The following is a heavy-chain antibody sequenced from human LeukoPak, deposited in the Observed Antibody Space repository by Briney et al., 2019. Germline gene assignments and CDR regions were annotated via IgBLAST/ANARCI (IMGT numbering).Heavy chain of an antibody. CDR2: IISSSSFI. CDR3: ARDFGGYCSSSSCYLGFLDY. V-gene: IGHV3-21*03. CDR1: GFTFSSYT. Sequence: GGSLRLSCAASGFTFSSYTMNWVRQAPGKGLEWVSSIISSSSFIHYADSVKGRFTISRDNAKNSLYLQMNSLRAEDTAVYYCARDFGGYCSSSSCYLGFLDYWGQGTLVTVSS. J-gene: IGHJ4*02. D-gene: IGHD2-2*01.